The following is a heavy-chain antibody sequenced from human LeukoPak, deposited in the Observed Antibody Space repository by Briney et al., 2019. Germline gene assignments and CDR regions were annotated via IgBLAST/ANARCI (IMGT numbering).Heavy chain of an antibody. D-gene: IGHD4-17*01. CDR1: GGSISSYY. J-gene: IGHJ4*02. CDR3: ASLDGDYENY. V-gene: IGHV4-59*01. Sequence: SETLSLTCTVSGGSISSYYWSWIRQPPGKRLEWIGYIYYSGSTNYNPSLKSRVTISVDTSKNQFSLKLSSVTAADTAVYYCASLDGDYENYWGQGTLVTVSS. CDR2: IYYSGST.